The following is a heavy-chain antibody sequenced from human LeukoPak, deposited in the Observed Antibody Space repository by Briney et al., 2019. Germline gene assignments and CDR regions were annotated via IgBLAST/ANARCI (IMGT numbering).Heavy chain of an antibody. CDR3: ARPGYCSGGSCYPVHFDY. D-gene: IGHD2-15*01. J-gene: IGHJ4*02. V-gene: IGHV5-51*01. Sequence: GESLKISCKGSGYSFTSYWIGWVRQMPGKGREGMGIIYPGDSDTRYSPSFQGQVTISADKSISTAYLQWSSLKASDTAMYYCARPGYCSGGSCYPVHFDYWGQGTLVTVSS. CDR1: GYSFTSYW. CDR2: IYPGDSDT.